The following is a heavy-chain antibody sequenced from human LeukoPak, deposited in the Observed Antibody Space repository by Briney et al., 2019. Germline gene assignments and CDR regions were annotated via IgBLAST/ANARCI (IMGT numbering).Heavy chain of an antibody. CDR3: AGANYDFWSGYWFPGLDY. Sequence: SETLSLTCTVSGGSISSHYWSWIRQPPGKGLEWIGYIYYSGSTNYNPSLKSRVTISVDTSKNQFSLKLSSVTAADTAVYYCAGANYDFWSGYWFPGLDYWGQGTLVTVSS. CDR1: GGSISSHY. CDR2: IYYSGST. J-gene: IGHJ4*02. D-gene: IGHD3-3*01. V-gene: IGHV4-59*11.